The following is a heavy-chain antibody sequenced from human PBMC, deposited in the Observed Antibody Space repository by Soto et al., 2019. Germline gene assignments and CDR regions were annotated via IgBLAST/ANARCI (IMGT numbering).Heavy chain of an antibody. J-gene: IGHJ4*02. CDR3: ARDYGDYDFLDY. CDR2: VAYDGGDE. V-gene: IGHV3-30-3*01. D-gene: IGHD4-17*01. Sequence: VTMVESGGGVFQPGRSLRLSCAATGFTFSSYAMNWVLPAPGKGLEWVAVVAYDGGDEYDADSAKGRFSLSRDNSKNTLDLHMNSLSGEDTAVYYCARDYGDYDFLDYWGQGTLVTVSS. CDR1: GFTFSSYA.